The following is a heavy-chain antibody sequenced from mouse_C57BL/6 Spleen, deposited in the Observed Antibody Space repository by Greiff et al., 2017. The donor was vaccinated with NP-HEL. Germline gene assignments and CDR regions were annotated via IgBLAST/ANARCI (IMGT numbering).Heavy chain of an antibody. CDR3: ARDDYSNHGWFAY. V-gene: IGHV1-82*01. CDR2: IYPGDGDT. CDR1: GYAFSSSW. Sequence: VKLQESGPELVKPGASVKISCKASGYAFSSSWMNWVKQRPGKGLEWIGRIYPGDGDTNYNGKFKGKATLTADKSSSTAYMQLSSLTSEDSAVYFCARDDYSNHGWFAYWGQGTLVTVSA. J-gene: IGHJ3*01. D-gene: IGHD2-5*01.